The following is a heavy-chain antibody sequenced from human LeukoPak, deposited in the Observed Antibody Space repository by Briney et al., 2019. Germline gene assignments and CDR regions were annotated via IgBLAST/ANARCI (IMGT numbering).Heavy chain of an antibody. CDR3: ARDISPQLVVDY. CDR1: GFTFSSHW. V-gene: IGHV3-7*03. D-gene: IGHD1-1*01. Sequence: GGSLRLSCAASGFTFSSHWMTWVRQAPGKGLEWVANMKQDGNEKNYVDSVEGRFTISRDNAKNSLYLQMNSLRAEDTAVYYCARDISPQLVVDYWGQGTLVTVSS. J-gene: IGHJ4*02. CDR2: MKQDGNEK.